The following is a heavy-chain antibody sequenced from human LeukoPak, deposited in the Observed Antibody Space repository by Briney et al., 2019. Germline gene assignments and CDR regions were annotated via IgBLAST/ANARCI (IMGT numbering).Heavy chain of an antibody. D-gene: IGHD6-13*01. V-gene: IGHV3-48*03. Sequence: GGSLRLSCAASGFTFSSYEMNWVRQAPGKGLEWVSYISSGDSTIYYADSVKGRFTISRDNAKNSLYLQMNSLRAEDTAVYYCAREVYAAGKSYYFDYWGQGTLVTVSS. CDR2: ISSGDSTI. J-gene: IGHJ4*02. CDR3: AREVYAAGKSYYFDY. CDR1: GFTFSSYE.